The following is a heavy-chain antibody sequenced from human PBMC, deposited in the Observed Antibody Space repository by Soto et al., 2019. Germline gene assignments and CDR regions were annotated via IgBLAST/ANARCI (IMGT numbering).Heavy chain of an antibody. Sequence: GGSLRLSCAASGFSFAGYAVAWVRQAPGKGLEWVSTVSGGGGSTYYADSVKGRFTISRDNSGNTLYLQMNSLKTEDTAVYYCTTDYYWVVTPSYNWFDPWGQGTLVTVSS. D-gene: IGHD3-10*01. CDR3: TTDYYWVVTPSYNWFDP. CDR1: GFSFAGYA. V-gene: IGHV3-23*01. CDR2: VSGGGGST. J-gene: IGHJ5*02.